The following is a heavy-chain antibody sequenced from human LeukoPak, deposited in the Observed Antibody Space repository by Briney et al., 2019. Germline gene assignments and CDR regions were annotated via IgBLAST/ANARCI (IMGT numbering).Heavy chain of an antibody. V-gene: IGHV3-21*04. CDR3: AKGLFSAYDKYLDS. Sequence: GGSLRLSCAGSGFAFESFTMTWVRQAPGKGLEWVSLISDTGRDINYADSVRGRFTISRDNTKNSLFLPMDSLRVEDTAIYYCAKGLFSAYDKYLDSWGQGTLVTVSS. CDR1: GFAFESFT. J-gene: IGHJ4*02. CDR2: ISDTGRDI. D-gene: IGHD5-12*01.